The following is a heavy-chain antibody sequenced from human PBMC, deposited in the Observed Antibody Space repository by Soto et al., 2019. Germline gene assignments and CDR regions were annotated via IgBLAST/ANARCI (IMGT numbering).Heavy chain of an antibody. CDR3: ARDGTYYDFWSGYSSTDAFDI. D-gene: IGHD3-3*01. J-gene: IGHJ3*02. V-gene: IGHV4-31*03. Sequence: PSETLSLTCTVSGGSISSGGYYWSWIRQHPRKGLEWIGYIYYSGSTYYNPSLKSRVTISVDTSKNQFSLKLSSVTAADTAVYYCARDGTYYDFWSGYSSTDAFDIWGQGTMVTVS. CDR2: IYYSGST. CDR1: GGSISSGGYY.